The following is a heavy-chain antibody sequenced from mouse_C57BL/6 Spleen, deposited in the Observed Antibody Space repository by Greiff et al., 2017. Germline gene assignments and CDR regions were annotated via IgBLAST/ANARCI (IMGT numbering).Heavy chain of an antibody. J-gene: IGHJ4*01. CDR1: GFTFSSYT. V-gene: IGHV5-9*01. Sequence: EVQRVESGGGLVKPGGSLKLSCAASGFTFSSYTMSWVRQTPEKRLEWVATISGGGGNNYYPDSVKGRFTISRDNAKNTLYRQMSSLRSEDTALYYCARHVFYAMDYWGQGTSVTVSS. CDR2: ISGGGGNN. CDR3: ARHVFYAMDY.